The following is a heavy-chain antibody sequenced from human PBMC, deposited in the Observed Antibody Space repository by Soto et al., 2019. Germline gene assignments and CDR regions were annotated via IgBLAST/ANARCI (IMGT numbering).Heavy chain of an antibody. Sequence: SGGSLRLSCTVSGFTFNNYGINWVRQAPGKGLEWVSSVSKSGYAYYSDSVKGRFTISRDNAKNSVSLQMNTLRVEDTAVYYCAREDSIIIPAVSDFWGQGTLVTVSS. D-gene: IGHD3-22*01. V-gene: IGHV3-21*01. CDR1: GFTFNNYG. J-gene: IGHJ4*02. CDR3: AREDSIIIPAVSDF. CDR2: VSKSGYA.